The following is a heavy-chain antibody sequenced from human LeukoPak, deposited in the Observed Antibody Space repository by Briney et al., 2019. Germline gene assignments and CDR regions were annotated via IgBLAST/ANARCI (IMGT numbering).Heavy chain of an antibody. V-gene: IGHV4-59*01. Sequence: SETLSLTCTVSGGSISSYYWSWIRQPPGKGLEWIGYIYYSGSTNYNPSLKSRVTISVDTSKNQFSLKLSSVTAADTAVYYCARVQGYTNYYDSSGCYAFDIWGQGTMVTVSS. J-gene: IGHJ3*02. CDR1: GGSISSYY. CDR2: IYYSGST. D-gene: IGHD3-22*01. CDR3: ARVQGYTNYYDSSGCYAFDI.